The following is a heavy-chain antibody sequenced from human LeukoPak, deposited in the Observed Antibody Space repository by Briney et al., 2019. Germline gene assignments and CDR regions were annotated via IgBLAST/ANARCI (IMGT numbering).Heavy chain of an antibody. Sequence: GGSLRLSCAASGFTFSDYNMRWIRQAPGKGLEWVSSISRSGSTKYYADSVKGRFTISRDNAKNSLFLQMNSLRAEDTAVYYCAAEARSNAFDIWGQGTMVTVSS. D-gene: IGHD1-14*01. V-gene: IGHV3-11*04. CDR3: AAEARSNAFDI. CDR1: GFTFSDYN. CDR2: ISRSGSTK. J-gene: IGHJ3*02.